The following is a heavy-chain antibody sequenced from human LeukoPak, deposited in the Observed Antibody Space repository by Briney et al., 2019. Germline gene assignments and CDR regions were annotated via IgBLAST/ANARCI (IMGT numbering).Heavy chain of an antibody. V-gene: IGHV1-8*01. D-gene: IGHD3-10*01. CDR1: AYTFTSYD. CDR3: ARGPSSYYYGSGSYYNPFDY. CDR2: MNPNSGNT. Sequence: ASVKVSCKASAYTFTSYDINWVRQATGQGLEWMGWMNPNSGNTGYAQKFQGRVTMTRNTSISTAYMELSSLRSEDTAVYYCARGPSSYYYGSGSYYNPFDYWGQGTLVTVSS. J-gene: IGHJ4*02.